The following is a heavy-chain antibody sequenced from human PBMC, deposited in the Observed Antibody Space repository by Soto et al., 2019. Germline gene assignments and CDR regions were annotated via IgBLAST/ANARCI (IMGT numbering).Heavy chain of an antibody. CDR3: ARVADYSNFFDF. J-gene: IGHJ4*02. CDR1: GFRLSGYE. Sequence: DVKLVESGGGLVQPGRSLRLSCVASGFRLSGYEMHWVRQAPGKGLEWISYISGGGSTIYYANSVKGRFTISRDNAKNSLYLQMNRLRVDDAAIYYCARVADYSNFFDFWGQGTLVTVSS. D-gene: IGHD4-4*01. V-gene: IGHV3-48*03. CDR2: ISGGGSTI.